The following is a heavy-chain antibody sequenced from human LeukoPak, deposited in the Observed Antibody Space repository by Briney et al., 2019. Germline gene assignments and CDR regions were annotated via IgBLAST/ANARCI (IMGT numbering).Heavy chain of an antibody. V-gene: IGHV1-2*04. Sequence: ASVKVSCKASGYTFTGYYMHWVRQAPGQGLEWMGLINPNSGGTNYAQKFQGWVTMTRDTSISTAYMELSRLRSDDTAVYYCARDSGGVAVAGPASAYYYGMDVWGQGTTVTVSS. CDR2: INPNSGGT. J-gene: IGHJ6*02. D-gene: IGHD6-19*01. CDR1: GYTFTGYY. CDR3: ARDSGGVAVAGPASAYYYGMDV.